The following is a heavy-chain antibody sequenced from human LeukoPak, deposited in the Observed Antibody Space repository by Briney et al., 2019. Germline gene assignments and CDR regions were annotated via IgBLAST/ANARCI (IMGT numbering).Heavy chain of an antibody. Sequence: GGSLRLSCAASGFTFSSYAMSWVRQAPGMGLEWVSAISGSGGSTYYADSVKGRFTISRDNSKNTLYLQMNSLRAEDTAVYYCARDPRSRSYDILTGYSHWGQGTLVTVSS. J-gene: IGHJ4*02. V-gene: IGHV3-23*01. CDR3: ARDPRSRSYDILTGYSH. D-gene: IGHD3-9*01. CDR1: GFTFSSYA. CDR2: ISGSGGST.